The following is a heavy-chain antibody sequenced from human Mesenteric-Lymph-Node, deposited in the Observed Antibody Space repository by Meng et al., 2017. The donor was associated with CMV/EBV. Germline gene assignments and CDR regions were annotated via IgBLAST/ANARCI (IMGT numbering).Heavy chain of an antibody. D-gene: IGHD1-26*01. V-gene: IGHV3-53*01. J-gene: IGHJ4*02. CDR2: IYSGGNT. Sequence: GESLKISCAASGFTVSRSYMTWVRQAPGKGLGRVSVIYSGGNTYYADSVKGRFTISRDDSKDTLYLQMNSLRVEDTAVYYCARGGLSLEWEPPVDYWGQGTLVTVSS. CDR3: ARGGLSLEWEPPVDY. CDR1: GFTVSRSY.